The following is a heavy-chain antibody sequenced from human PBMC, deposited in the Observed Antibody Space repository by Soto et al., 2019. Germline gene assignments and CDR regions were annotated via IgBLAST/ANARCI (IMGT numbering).Heavy chain of an antibody. CDR3: ARDDSSGYYYSDY. CDR1: GYTFTSYG. V-gene: IGHV1-46*01. CDR2: INPSGGST. J-gene: IGHJ4*02. Sequence: ASVKVSCTDSGYTFTSYGIRWVQQAPGQGLEWMGKINPSGGSTSYAQKFQGRVTMTRDTSTSTVYMELSSLRSEDTAVYYCARDDSSGYYYSDYWGQGTLVTVSS. D-gene: IGHD3-22*01.